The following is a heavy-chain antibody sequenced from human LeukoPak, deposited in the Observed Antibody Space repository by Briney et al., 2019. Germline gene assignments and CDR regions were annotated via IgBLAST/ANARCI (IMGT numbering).Heavy chain of an antibody. CDR1: GFTFSSYG. J-gene: IGHJ6*02. CDR3: ARDRHSSSSWYPHYYYYYGMDV. CDR2: IWYDGSNK. Sequence: GGSLRLSCAASGFTFSSYGMHWVRQAPGKGLEGVAVIWYDGSNKYYADSVKGRFTISRDNSKNTLYLQMNSLRAEDTAVYYCARDRHSSSSWYPHYYYYYGMDVWGQGTTVTVSS. V-gene: IGHV3-33*01. D-gene: IGHD6-13*01.